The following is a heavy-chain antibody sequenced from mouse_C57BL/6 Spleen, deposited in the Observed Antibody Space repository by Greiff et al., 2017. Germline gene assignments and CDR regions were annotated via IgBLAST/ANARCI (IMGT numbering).Heavy chain of an antibody. CDR2: IDPETGGT. V-gene: IGHV1-15*01. CDR1: GYTFTDYE. Sequence: QVQLQQSGAELVRPGASVTLSCKASGYTFTDYEMHWVKQTPVHGLEWIGAIDPETGGTAYNQKFKGKDILTADKSSSTAYMELRSLTSEDSAVYYCTRWDYSYFDYWGQGTTLTVSS. CDR3: TRWDYSYFDY. J-gene: IGHJ2*01. D-gene: IGHD1-1*01.